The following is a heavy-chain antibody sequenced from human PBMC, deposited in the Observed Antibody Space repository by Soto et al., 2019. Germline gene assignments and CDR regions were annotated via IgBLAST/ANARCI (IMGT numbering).Heavy chain of an antibody. CDR1: GGTFSGYY. CDR2: INHGGST. D-gene: IGHD2-15*01. CDR3: ARSMRAAIVGNHMPV. V-gene: IGHV4-34*01. J-gene: IGHJ6*03. Sequence: PSETLSLTCAVYGGTFSGYYWSWIRQPPGKGLEWLGEINHGGSTNYNPSLKSRATISVDTSKNQLSLKLSSMTAAGTAEYYCARSMRAAIVGNHMPVWCKGTTVTVSS.